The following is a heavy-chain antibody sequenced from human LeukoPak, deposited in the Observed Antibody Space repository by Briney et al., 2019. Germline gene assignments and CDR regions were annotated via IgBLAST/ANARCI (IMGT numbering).Heavy chain of an antibody. V-gene: IGHV3-30*18. Sequence: QTGRSLRLSCAAPGFTFSSYGMHWVRQAPGKGLEWVAVISYDGSNKYYADSVKGRFTISRDNSKNTLYLQMNSLRAEDTAVYYCAKDPDLGDGDYVFDYWGQGTLVTVSS. D-gene: IGHD4-17*01. CDR1: GFTFSSYG. J-gene: IGHJ4*02. CDR3: AKDPDLGDGDYVFDY. CDR2: ISYDGSNK.